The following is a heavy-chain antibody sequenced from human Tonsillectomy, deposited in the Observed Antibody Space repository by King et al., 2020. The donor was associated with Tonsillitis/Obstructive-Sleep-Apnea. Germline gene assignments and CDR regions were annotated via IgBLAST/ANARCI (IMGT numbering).Heavy chain of an antibody. CDR3: ARVDDFWSGYLYFDY. CDR2: INHSGST. Sequence: VQLPQWGAGLLKPSETLSITCAVYGGSFSGYYWSWIRQPPGKGLEWIGEINHSGSTNYNPSLKSRVTISVDTSKNQFSLKLSSVTAADTAVYYCARVDDFWSGYLYFDYWGQGTLVTVSS. D-gene: IGHD3-3*01. V-gene: IGHV4-34*01. CDR1: GGSFSGYY. J-gene: IGHJ4*02.